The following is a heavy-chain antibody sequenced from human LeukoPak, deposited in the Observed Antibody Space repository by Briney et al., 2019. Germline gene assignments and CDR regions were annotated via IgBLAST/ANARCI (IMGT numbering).Heavy chain of an antibody. CDR2: IYSGGST. CDR3: AREGIAVAGPYYFDY. V-gene: IGHV3-53*01. Sequence: GGSLRLSCAASGFTVSSNYMSWVRQAPGKGLEWVSVIYSGGSTYYADSVKGRFTISRDNSKNTLYLQMNSLRAEDTAVYYCAREGIAVAGPYYFDYWGQGTLVTVSS. D-gene: IGHD6-19*01. J-gene: IGHJ4*02. CDR1: GFTVSSNY.